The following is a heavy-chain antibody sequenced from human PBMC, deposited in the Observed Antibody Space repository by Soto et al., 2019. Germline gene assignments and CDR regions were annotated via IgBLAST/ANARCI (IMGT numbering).Heavy chain of an antibody. Sequence: EVQLVESGGGLVQPGGSLRLSCAASGFTFSSYWMSWVRQAPGKGLEWVANIKQDGSEKYYVDSVKGRFTISRDNAKNSLYLQMNSLRAGDTAVYYCARDIRENYYYYGMDVWGQGTTVTVSS. V-gene: IGHV3-7*05. J-gene: IGHJ6*02. CDR2: IKQDGSEK. CDR1: GFTFSSYW. CDR3: ARDIRENYYYYGMDV.